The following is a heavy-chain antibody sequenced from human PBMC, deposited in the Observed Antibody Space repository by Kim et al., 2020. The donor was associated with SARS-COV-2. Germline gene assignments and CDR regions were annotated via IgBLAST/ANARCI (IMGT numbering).Heavy chain of an antibody. CDR1: GFTFRSYW. J-gene: IGHJ3*02. CDR2: LNTDGAYS. D-gene: IGHD6-13*01. CDR3: ARDGAAALHDAYDI. Sequence: GGSLRLSCVASGFTFRSYWMHWVRQVPGKGLVWVSHLNTDGAYSRYADSVNGRFTISRDNTKNTLFLQMNSLTSEDTAVYFCARDGAAALHDAYDIWGQGRMVAV. V-gene: IGHV3-74*01.